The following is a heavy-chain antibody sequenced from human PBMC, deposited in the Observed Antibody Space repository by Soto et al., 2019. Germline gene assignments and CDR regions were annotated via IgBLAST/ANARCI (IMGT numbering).Heavy chain of an antibody. V-gene: IGHV4-59*01. D-gene: IGHD2-2*01. CDR1: GGSISSYY. CDR3: ARGSIRVSYYGMDV. CDR2: IYCSGST. J-gene: IGHJ6*02. Sequence: PSETLSLTCTVSGGSISSYYWSWIRQPPGKGLEWIGYIYCSGSTNYNPSLKSRVTISVDTSKNQFSLKLSSVTAADTAVYYCARGSIRVSYYGMDVWGQGTTVTVSS.